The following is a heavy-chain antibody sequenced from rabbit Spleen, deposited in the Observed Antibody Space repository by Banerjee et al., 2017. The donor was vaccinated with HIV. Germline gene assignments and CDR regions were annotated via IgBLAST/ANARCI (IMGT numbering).Heavy chain of an antibody. CDR3: VRGASSSGYYNL. Sequence: QEQLNVSGGGLVQPGGSLKLSCNVSGFDFSSYGVSWVRQAPVKGLEWIGYIDLVFGSTYYASWVNGRFTISSHNAQNTLYLQLNSLTVADTATYFCVRGASSSGYYNLWGQGTFVTVS. CDR2: IDLVFGST. CDR1: GFDFSSYG. J-gene: IGHJ4*01. V-gene: IGHV1S47*01. D-gene: IGHD1-1*01.